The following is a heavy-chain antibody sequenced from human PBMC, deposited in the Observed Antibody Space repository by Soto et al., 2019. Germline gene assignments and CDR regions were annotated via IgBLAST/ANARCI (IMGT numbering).Heavy chain of an antibody. J-gene: IGHJ4*02. CDR1: GGSISSSSYY. CDR3: ATTYCGGDCYFY. CDR2: IYYSGSA. Sequence: QLQLQESGPGLVKPSETLSLTCTVSGGSISSSSYYWGWIRQPPGKGLEWIGSIYYSGSAYYKPSLKSLVTISVDTSNNQFSLKLSSVTAAHTAVYYCATTYCGGDCYFYWGQGTLVTVSS. V-gene: IGHV4-39*01. D-gene: IGHD2-21*02.